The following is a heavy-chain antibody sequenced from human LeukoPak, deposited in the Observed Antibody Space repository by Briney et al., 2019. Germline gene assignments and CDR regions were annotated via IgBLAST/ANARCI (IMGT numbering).Heavy chain of an antibody. V-gene: IGHV3-9*01. CDR2: INWNSYRI. CDR3: AKDSSSSPYYGMDV. D-gene: IGHD6-6*01. Sequence: GGALRLSCAASVFTFDEYAMHWVRQAPGKGLEWVSGINWNSYRIGYADSVKGRFTISRDNAKNSLYLQMNSLRAEDTALYYCAKDSSSSPYYGMDVWGQGTTVTVSS. CDR1: VFTFDEYA. J-gene: IGHJ6*02.